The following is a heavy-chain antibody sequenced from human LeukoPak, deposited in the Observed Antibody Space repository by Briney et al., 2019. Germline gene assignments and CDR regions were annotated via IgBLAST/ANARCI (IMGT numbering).Heavy chain of an antibody. CDR2: IKQDGSEK. CDR3: ARDQTVAGD. J-gene: IGHJ4*02. Sequence: QAGGSLRLSCAASGFTFSNHGMNWVRQAPGKGLEWVANIKQDGSEKYYVDSVKGRFTISRDNAKNSLYLQMNSLRAEDTAVYYCARDQTVAGDWGQGTLVTVSS. D-gene: IGHD6-19*01. CDR1: GFTFSNHG. V-gene: IGHV3-7*01.